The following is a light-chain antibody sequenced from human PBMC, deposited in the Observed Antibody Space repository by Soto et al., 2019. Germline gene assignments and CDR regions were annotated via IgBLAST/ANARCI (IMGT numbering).Light chain of an antibody. Sequence: DIQMTQYKYSLSASVGDRVTITCRASQGISNYLAWYQQKPGKVPKLLIYAASTLQSGVPSRFSGSGSGTDFTLTISSLQPEDVATYYCQEYNSAPKTFGQGTNVDIK. CDR1: QGISNY. CDR3: QEYNSAPKT. V-gene: IGKV1-27*01. J-gene: IGKJ1*01. CDR2: AAS.